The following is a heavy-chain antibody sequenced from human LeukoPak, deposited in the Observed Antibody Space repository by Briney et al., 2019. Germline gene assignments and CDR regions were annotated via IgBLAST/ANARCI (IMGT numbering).Heavy chain of an antibody. D-gene: IGHD6-19*01. Sequence: GGSLRLSCAASGFTFSNAWMSWVRQAPGKRLEWVGRIKSKTDGGTTDYAAPVKGRFTISRDDSKNTLYLQMNSLKTEDTAVYYCTTEVYSSGWYFYWGQGTLVTVSS. CDR3: TTEVYSSGWYFY. CDR2: IKSKTDGGTT. J-gene: IGHJ4*02. V-gene: IGHV3-15*01. CDR1: GFTFSNAW.